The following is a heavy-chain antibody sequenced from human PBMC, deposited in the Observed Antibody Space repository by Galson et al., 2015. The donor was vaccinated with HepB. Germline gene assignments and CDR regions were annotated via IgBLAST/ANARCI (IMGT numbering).Heavy chain of an antibody. J-gene: IGHJ1*01. D-gene: IGHD2-15*01. CDR3: ARTFLPITGYCSGGSCYFLSFFSEYFQH. CDR1: GYTFTSYA. Sequence: SVKVSCKASGYTFTSYAMNWVRQAPGQGLEWMGWINTNTGNPTYAQGFTGRFVFSLDTSVSTAYLQISSLKAEDTAVYYCARTFLPITGYCSGGSCYFLSFFSEYFQHWGQGTLVTVSS. V-gene: IGHV7-4-1*02. CDR2: INTNTGNP.